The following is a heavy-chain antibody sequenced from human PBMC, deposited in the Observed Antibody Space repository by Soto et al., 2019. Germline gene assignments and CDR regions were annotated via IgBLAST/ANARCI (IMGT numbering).Heavy chain of an antibody. CDR2: IYYSGST. D-gene: IGHD1-26*01. V-gene: IGHV4-31*03. CDR1: GGSISSGGYY. Sequence: QVQLQESGPGLVKPSQTLSLTCTVSGGSISSGGYYWSWIRQHPGKGLEWIGYIYYSGSTYYNPSLKSRVTISVDTSKNQFSLKLSSVTAADTAVYYCARLRLEWELTYYYYYGMDVWGQGTTVTVSS. CDR3: ARLRLEWELTYYYYYGMDV. J-gene: IGHJ6*02.